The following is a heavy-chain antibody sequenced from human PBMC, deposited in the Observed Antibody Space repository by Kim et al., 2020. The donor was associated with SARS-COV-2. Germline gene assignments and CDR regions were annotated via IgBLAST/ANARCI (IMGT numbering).Heavy chain of an antibody. Sequence: NPSLKSRVTISVDTSKTQFSLKLSSVTAADTAVYYCARVPYSSSWYYFDYWGQGTLVTVSS. J-gene: IGHJ4*02. D-gene: IGHD6-13*01. CDR3: ARVPYSSSWYYFDY. V-gene: IGHV4-59*01.